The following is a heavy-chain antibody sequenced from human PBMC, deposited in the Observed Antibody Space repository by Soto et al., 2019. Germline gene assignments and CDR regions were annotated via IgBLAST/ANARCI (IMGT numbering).Heavy chain of an antibody. Sequence: QITLNESGPTQVKPRQTLTLTCTFSGFSLTTSGVGVGWIRQSPGKAPQWLPLIYWDDDKRYSPSLKSRLTITKDTCKNLVVLTMADLDPADTATYSCAHRVLRTVFGLVTTTAVYFDFWGQGTPVAVSS. CDR1: GFSLTTSGVG. V-gene: IGHV2-5*02. CDR2: IYWDDDK. J-gene: IGHJ4*02. CDR3: AHRVLRTVFGLVTTTAVYFDF. D-gene: IGHD3-3*01.